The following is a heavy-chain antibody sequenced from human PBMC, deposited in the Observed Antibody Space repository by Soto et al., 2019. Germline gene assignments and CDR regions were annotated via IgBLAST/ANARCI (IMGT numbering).Heavy chain of an antibody. CDR3: ARDRITTRGDAFDL. J-gene: IGHJ3*01. V-gene: IGHV1-69*08. D-gene: IGHD3-3*01. Sequence: QVQLVQSGAEVRKPGSSVKVSCKAPGGTFSTYIISWVRQAPGQGLEWMGRIIPIPDITNYAQKFQGRVTVTADRSTSTAYMALTSLKSEDTAVYYCARDRITTRGDAFDLWGQGTMVTVSS. CDR2: IIPIPDIT. CDR1: GGTFSTYI.